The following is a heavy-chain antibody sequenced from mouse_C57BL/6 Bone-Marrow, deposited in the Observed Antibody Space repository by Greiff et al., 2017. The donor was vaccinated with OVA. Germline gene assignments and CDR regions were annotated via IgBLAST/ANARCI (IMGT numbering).Heavy chain of an antibody. CDR2: ISSGGSYT. V-gene: IGHV5-6*02. Sequence: DVKLVESGGDLVKPGGSLKLSCAASGFTFSSYGMSWVRQTPDQRLEWVATISSGGSYTYYPDSVKGRFTLYRDNAKNTLYLQRSSLKSEDTAMYYCARHVGVWGQGTTLTVSS. D-gene: IGHD3-1*01. J-gene: IGHJ2*01. CDR3: ARHVGV. CDR1: GFTFSSYG.